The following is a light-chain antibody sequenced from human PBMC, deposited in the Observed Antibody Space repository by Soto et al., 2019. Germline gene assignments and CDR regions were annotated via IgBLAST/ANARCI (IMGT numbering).Light chain of an antibody. CDR2: DAS. Sequence: DIQMTQSPSALSASVGDRVTITCRSSQNISSWLAWYQQKAGKAHKSLIYDASSLESGVPSRMSGSGSGTEFTLTITNLQPDDSATYYGQHYNAFSPWTFGQGTKVDIK. CDR3: QHYNAFSPWT. J-gene: IGKJ1*01. CDR1: QNISSW. V-gene: IGKV1-5*01.